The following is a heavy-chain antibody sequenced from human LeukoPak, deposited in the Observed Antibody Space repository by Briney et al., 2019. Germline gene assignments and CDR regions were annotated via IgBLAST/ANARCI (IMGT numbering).Heavy chain of an antibody. CDR3: ARGISGSYPHFDY. D-gene: IGHD1-26*01. CDR1: GFTSSSYS. V-gene: IGHV3-21*01. J-gene: IGHJ4*02. Sequence: GGTLRLXCAASGFTSSSYSMKWVRLAPGKGLEWVSSISSSSSYIYYADSVKGRFTISRDNAKNSLYLQMNSLRAEDTAVYYCARGISGSYPHFDYWGQGTLVTVSS. CDR2: ISSSSSYI.